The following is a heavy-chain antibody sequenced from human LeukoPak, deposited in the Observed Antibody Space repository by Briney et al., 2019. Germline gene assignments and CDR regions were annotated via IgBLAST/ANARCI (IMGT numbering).Heavy chain of an antibody. D-gene: IGHD2-2*02. CDR1: GGSISNYY. V-gene: IGHV4-59*08. J-gene: IGHJ4*02. Sequence: SETLSLTCTVSGGSISNYYWTWIRQPPGKGLEWIGYIYYSGGTNYNPSLSSRVTISLNTSKTQFSLMRRSLAAADTAVYYCARRYTASPGERSDYWGQGTLVTVSS. CDR2: IYYSGGT. CDR3: ARRYTASPGERSDY.